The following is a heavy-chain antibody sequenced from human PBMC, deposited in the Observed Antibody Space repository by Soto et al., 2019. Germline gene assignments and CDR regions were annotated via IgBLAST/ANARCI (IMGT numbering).Heavy chain of an antibody. CDR2: NNPSGST. CDR1: GGSFSGYY. CDR3: ARAGFGVVISTTYGYSDL. D-gene: IGHD3-3*01. Sequence: QVQLQQWGAGLLKPSETLSLTCAVYGGSFSGYYWSWIRQPPGKGLEWIGENNPSGSTNYNPSLQSRITISVDTSKVQFSLKLSSVTAADTAVYYCARAGFGVVISTTYGYSDLCGRGTLVTVSS. J-gene: IGHJ2*01. V-gene: IGHV4-34*01.